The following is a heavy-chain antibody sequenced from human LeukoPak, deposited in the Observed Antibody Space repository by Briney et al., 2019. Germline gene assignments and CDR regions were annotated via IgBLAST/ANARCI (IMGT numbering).Heavy chain of an antibody. D-gene: IGHD3-16*01. CDR1: SGSINSYY. CDR2: IYTTGNT. J-gene: IGHJ4*02. V-gene: IGHV4-4*07. CDR3: ARHGYTASHYFLDY. Sequence: PSETLSLTCTVSSGSINSYYWGWVRQPAGRGLEWIGRIYTTGNTNYNPSLKSRLTMSVDTSKRQFFLNLRSVTAADTAIYYCARHGYTASHYFLDYWSLGILVTVSS.